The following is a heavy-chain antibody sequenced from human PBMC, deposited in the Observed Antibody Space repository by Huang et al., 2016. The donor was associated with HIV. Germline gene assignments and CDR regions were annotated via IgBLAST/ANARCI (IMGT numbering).Heavy chain of an antibody. V-gene: IGHV5-51*01. CDR3: ARKFSSTGYRAFDL. CDR1: GYSFNTYW. D-gene: IGHD6-13*01. CDR2: IYPGDYDT. J-gene: IGHJ3*01. Sequence: EVQLVQSGAEVKKPGESLKISCQGSGYSFNTYWIAWVRQMPGKGPEWMRIIYPGDYDTRYSPSVQGQVTIAADKSIDTAYLQWRSLKASDTAMYYCARKFSSTGYRAFDLWGQGTMVTVSS.